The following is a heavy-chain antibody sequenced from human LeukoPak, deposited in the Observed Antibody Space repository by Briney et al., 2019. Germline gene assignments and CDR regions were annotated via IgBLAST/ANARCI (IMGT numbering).Heavy chain of an antibody. V-gene: IGHV3-23*01. Sequence: GGSLRLSCAASGFTFNNYAMNWVRQAPGKGLEWVSILSTSGDSTYYADSVKGRFTISRDNSKNTLYLQMNSLRAEDTAVYYCAKEPNDYWGQGTLVTVSS. J-gene: IGHJ4*02. CDR1: GFTFNNYA. CDR2: LSTSGDST. CDR3: AKEPNDY.